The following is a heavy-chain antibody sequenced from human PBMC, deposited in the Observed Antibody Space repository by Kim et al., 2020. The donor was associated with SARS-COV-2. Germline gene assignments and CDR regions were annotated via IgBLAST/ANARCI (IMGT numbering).Heavy chain of an antibody. CDR3: ARDLWSGYSYGTRSYYYYGMDV. J-gene: IGHJ6*02. V-gene: IGHV3-21*01. Sequence: GGSLRLSCAASGFTFSSYSMNWVRQAPGKGLEWVSSISSSSSYIYYADSVKGRFTISRDNAKNSLYLQMNSLRAEDTAVYYCARDLWSGYSYGTRSYYYYGMDVWGQGTTVTVSS. D-gene: IGHD5-18*01. CDR1: GFTFSSYS. CDR2: ISSSSSYI.